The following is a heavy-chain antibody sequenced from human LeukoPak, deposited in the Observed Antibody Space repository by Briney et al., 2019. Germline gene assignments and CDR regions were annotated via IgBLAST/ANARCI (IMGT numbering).Heavy chain of an antibody. V-gene: IGHV1-24*01. CDR1: GYTLTELS. CDR3: ARDGDSVAARPYYYYMDV. Sequence: ASVKVSCKVSGYTLTELSMHWVRQAPGKGLEWMGGFDPEDGETIYAQKFQGRVTMTRDTSISTAYMELSRLRSDDTAVYYCARDGDSVAARPYYYYMDVWGKGTTVTVSS. J-gene: IGHJ6*03. CDR2: FDPEDGET. D-gene: IGHD6-6*01.